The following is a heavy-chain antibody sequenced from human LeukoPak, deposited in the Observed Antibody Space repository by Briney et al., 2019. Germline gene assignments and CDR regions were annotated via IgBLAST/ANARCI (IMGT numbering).Heavy chain of an antibody. Sequence: SETLSLTCAVYGGSFSGYYWSWIRQPPGKGLEWIGEINHSGSTNYYPSLKSRVTISVDTSKNQFSLKLSSVTAADTAVYYCARHSKIGYSSSWYRLPLYYFDYWGQGTLVTVSS. D-gene: IGHD6-13*01. CDR1: GGSFSGYY. CDR2: INHSGST. V-gene: IGHV4-34*01. CDR3: ARHSKIGYSSSWYRLPLYYFDY. J-gene: IGHJ4*02.